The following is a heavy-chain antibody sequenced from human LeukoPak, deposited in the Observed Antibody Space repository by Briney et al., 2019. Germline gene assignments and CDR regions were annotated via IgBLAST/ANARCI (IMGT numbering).Heavy chain of an antibody. Sequence: KPSETLSLTCTVSGGSISSYYWSWTRQPPGKGLEWIGYIYYSGSTNYNPSLKSRVTISVDTSKNQFSLKLSSVTAADTAVYYCARLGGYSYGYSDYWGQGTLVTVSS. CDR2: IYYSGST. CDR3: ARLGGYSYGYSDY. J-gene: IGHJ4*02. D-gene: IGHD5-18*01. V-gene: IGHV4-59*01. CDR1: GGSISSYY.